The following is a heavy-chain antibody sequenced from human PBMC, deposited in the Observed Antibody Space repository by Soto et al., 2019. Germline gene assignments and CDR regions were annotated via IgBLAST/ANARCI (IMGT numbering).Heavy chain of an antibody. V-gene: IGHV3-74*01. CDR2: INSDGSST. CDR1: GFTFSSYW. CDR3: ARGGSGSYLLDEPLFDY. D-gene: IGHD3-10*01. J-gene: IGHJ4*02. Sequence: GGSLRLSCAAPGFTFSSYWMHWVRQAPGKGLVWVSRINSDGSSTSYADSVKGRFTISRDNAKNTLYLQMNSLRAEDTAVYYCARGGSGSYLLDEPLFDYWGQGTLVTVSS.